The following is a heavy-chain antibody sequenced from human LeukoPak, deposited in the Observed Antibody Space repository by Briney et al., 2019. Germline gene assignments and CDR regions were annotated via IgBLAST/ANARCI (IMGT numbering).Heavy chain of an antibody. J-gene: IGHJ4*02. Sequence: PSETLSLTCTVSGGSVSSGRYYWSWIRQPPGQGLEWIGYICYSGSTNYNPSLRSRVTISLDTSKNQFSLKLGSVSATDTAVYYCARGGRSAMVSFDYWGQGTLVTVSS. D-gene: IGHD5-18*01. V-gene: IGHV4-61*01. CDR3: ARGGRSAMVSFDY. CDR2: ICYSGST. CDR1: GGSVSSGRYY.